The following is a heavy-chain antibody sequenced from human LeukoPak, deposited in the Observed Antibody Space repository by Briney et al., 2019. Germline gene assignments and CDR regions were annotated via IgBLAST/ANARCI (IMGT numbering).Heavy chain of an antibody. CDR2: MNPNSGNT. V-gene: IGHV1-8*01. Sequence: ASVKVSCKASGYTFTSYDINWVRQATAQGLEWMGWMNPNSGNTGYAQKFQGRVTMTRNTSISTAYMELSSLRSEDTAVYYCARGWADIAAAECFDYWGQGTLVTVSS. CDR3: ARGWADIAAAECFDY. D-gene: IGHD6-13*01. CDR1: GYTFTSYD. J-gene: IGHJ4*02.